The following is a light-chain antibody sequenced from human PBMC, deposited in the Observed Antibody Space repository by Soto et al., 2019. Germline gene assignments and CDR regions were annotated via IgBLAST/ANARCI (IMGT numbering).Light chain of an antibody. CDR2: GAS. J-gene: IGKJ4*01. CDR3: QNYNYWPPAT. CDR1: QSIRSN. Sequence: EIVMTQSPATLSVSPGERGTLSCRASQSIRSNVAWYQQRPGQAPRLLIFGASVRATGVPDRFSGSVSGTDFTLTINSLQSEDSAVYYCQNYNYWPPATFGGGTKVEI. V-gene: IGKV3-15*01.